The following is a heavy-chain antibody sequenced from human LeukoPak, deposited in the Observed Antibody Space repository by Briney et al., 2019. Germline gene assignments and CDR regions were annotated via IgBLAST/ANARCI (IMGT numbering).Heavy chain of an antibody. CDR3: AEHRYYDSSGCYSLHY. CDR1: GFTFSTSA. Sequence: GGSLRLSCAASGFTFSTSAMSWVRQAPGKGLEWVSAISGSGGSTYYADSVKGRFTLSRDNTKNTLYLQMNSLRAEDTAVYYCAEHRYYDSSGCYSLHYWGQGTLVTVSS. CDR2: ISGSGGST. D-gene: IGHD3-22*01. J-gene: IGHJ4*02. V-gene: IGHV3-23*01.